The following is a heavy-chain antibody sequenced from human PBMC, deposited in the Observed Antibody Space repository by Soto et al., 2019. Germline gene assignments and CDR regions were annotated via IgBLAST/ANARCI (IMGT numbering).Heavy chain of an antibody. J-gene: IGHJ4*02. CDR1: GGSISSSNYY. CDR2: IYYSGDT. V-gene: IGHV4-39*01. D-gene: IGHD2-8*01. Sequence: SETLSLTCTVSGGSISSSNYYWGWIRQPPGKGLEWIGSIYYSGDTLYNPSLKSRVTMSVDTSKNQFSLQLSSVTAADTAVYYCARPYCPNRVCSNPFDHWGQGTLVTVSS. CDR3: ARPYCPNRVCSNPFDH.